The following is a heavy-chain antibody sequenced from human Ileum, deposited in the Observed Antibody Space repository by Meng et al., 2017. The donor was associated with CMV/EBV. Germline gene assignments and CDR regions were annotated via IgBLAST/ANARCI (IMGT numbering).Heavy chain of an antibody. V-gene: IGHV4-39*07. CDR3: ARGPGEFGNFNFDY. D-gene: IGHD3-16*01. CDR1: GGSIRSGTDS. CDR2: INYSGST. J-gene: IGHJ4*02. Sequence: QLRESGPGMVTPSETLSLTCTGTGGSIRSGTDSWAVIRQSTGKGVEWIGSINYSGSTYDNPSLKNRVTMSVNTLKNQFSLKLTSVTAADTAVYDCARGPGEFGNFNFDYWGQGTLVTVSS.